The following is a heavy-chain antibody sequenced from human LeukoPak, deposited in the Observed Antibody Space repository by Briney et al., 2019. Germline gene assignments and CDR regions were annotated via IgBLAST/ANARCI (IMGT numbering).Heavy chain of an antibody. CDR3: ASVDYDFWSGYARWFDP. CDR2: IYYSGCT. CDR1: GGSISSYY. J-gene: IGHJ5*02. V-gene: IGHV4-59*01. D-gene: IGHD3-3*01. Sequence: SETLSLTCTVSGGSISSYYWSWIRQPPGKGLEWIGYIYYSGCTNYNPSLKSRVTISVDTSKNQFSLKLSSVTAADTAVYYCASVDYDFWSGYARWFDPWGQGTLVTVSS.